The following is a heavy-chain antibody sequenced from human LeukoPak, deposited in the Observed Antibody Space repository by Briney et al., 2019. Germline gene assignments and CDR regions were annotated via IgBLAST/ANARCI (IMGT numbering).Heavy chain of an antibody. D-gene: IGHD2-2*01. CDR2: IHHDGRT. CDR3: ARESAALYYFDY. CDR1: GYSISSGYC. J-gene: IGHJ4*02. Sequence: PSETLSLTCTVSGYSISSGYCWGWIRQPPGKGLEWIGTIHHDGRTYFNPSLKSRVTISLDTSKNQFSLKLSSVTAADTAVYYCARESAALYYFDYWGQGTLVTVSS. V-gene: IGHV4-38-2*02.